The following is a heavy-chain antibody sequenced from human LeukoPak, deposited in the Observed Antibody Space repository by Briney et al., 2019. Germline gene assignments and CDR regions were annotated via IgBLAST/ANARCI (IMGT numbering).Heavy chain of an antibody. CDR2: IYYSGST. CDR3: ARDHSSGYAP. V-gene: IGHV4-31*03. CDR1: GGSISSGGYY. Sequence: PSETLSLTCTVSGGSISSGGYYWSWIRQHPGKGLEWIGYIYYSGSTYYNPSLKSRVTISVDTSKNQFSLKLSSVTAADTAVYYCARDHSSGYAPWGQGTLVTVSS. D-gene: IGHD3-22*01. J-gene: IGHJ5*02.